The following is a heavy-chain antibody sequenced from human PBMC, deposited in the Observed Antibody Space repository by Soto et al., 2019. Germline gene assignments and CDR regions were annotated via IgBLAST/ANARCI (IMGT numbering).Heavy chain of an antibody. CDR1: GFTFSSYA. Sequence: EVQLLESGGGLVQPGGSLRLSCAASGFTFSSYAMSWVRQAPGKGLEWVSAISGSGGSTYYADSVQGRFTISRDNSKTTVDLQMNRLRAEDTAVYYCAKDGGIAVAGTYFNWFDHWGQGTLVTVSS. CDR3: AKDGGIAVAGTYFNWFDH. D-gene: IGHD6-19*01. J-gene: IGHJ5*02. CDR2: ISGSGGST. V-gene: IGHV3-23*01.